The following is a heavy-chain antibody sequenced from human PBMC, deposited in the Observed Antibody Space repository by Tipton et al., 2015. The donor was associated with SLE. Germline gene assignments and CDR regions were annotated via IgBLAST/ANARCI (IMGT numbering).Heavy chain of an antibody. CDR1: GGSISSGSYY. CDR2: IYYSWST. Sequence: TLSLTCTVSGGSISSGSYYWSWIRQPPGKGLEWIGNIYYSWSTNYNPSLKSRVTISVDTSKNQFSLKLSSVTAADTAVYYCARGRGYYDSSGSAGYFQHLGQCTLVTVYS. CDR3: ARGRGYYDSSGSAGYFQH. V-gene: IGHV4-61*01. J-gene: IGHJ1*01. D-gene: IGHD3-22*01.